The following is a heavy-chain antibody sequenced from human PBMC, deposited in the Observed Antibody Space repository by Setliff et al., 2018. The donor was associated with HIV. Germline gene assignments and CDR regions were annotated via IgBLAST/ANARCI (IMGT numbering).Heavy chain of an antibody. CDR3: ASSWSRVPYYGMDV. J-gene: IGHJ6*02. CDR1: GYTFTAYG. CDR2: ISTYSDET. Sequence: ASVKVSCKPSGYTFTAYGLSWVRQAPGQGLEWMGWISTYSDETSYAQTLQGRVTMTTDTSTSTAYMELSSLRSDDTAVYYCASSWSRVPYYGMDVWGQGTTVTVSS. V-gene: IGHV1-18*01. D-gene: IGHD6-13*01.